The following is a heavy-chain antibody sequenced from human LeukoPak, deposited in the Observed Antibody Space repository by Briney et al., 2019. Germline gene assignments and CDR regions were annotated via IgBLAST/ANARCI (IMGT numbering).Heavy chain of an antibody. CDR2: INWNGGST. J-gene: IGHJ5*02. CDR1: GFTVSSNS. V-gene: IGHV3-20*01. CDR3: ARDSRRLRYFDWSTNHGPVDP. Sequence: PGGSLRLSCTVSGFTVSSNSMSWVRQAPGKGLEWVSGINWNGGSTGYADSVKGRFTTSRDNAKNSLYLQMNSLRAEDTALYHCARDSRRLRYFDWSTNHGPVDPWGQGTLVTVSS. D-gene: IGHD3-9*01.